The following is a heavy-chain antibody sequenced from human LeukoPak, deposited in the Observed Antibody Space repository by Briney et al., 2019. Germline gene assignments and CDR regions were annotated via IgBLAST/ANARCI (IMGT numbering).Heavy chain of an antibody. V-gene: IGHV3-30-3*01. CDR2: ISYDGSNK. D-gene: IGHD2-21*02. J-gene: IGHJ3*02. Sequence: GGSLRLSCAASGFTFSSYAMHWVRQAPGKGLEWVAVISYDGSNKYYADSVKGRFTISRDNSKNTLYLQMNSLRAEDTAVYYCARDGVVVTAINAFDIWGQGQWSPSLQ. CDR1: GFTFSSYA. CDR3: ARDGVVVTAINAFDI.